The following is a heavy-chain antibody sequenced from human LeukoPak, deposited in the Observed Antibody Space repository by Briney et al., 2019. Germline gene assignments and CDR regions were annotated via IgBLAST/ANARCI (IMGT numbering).Heavy chain of an antibody. J-gene: IGHJ4*02. CDR3: ASLRAAVAGTGIIG. Sequence: QPGGSLRLSCAASGFTFSSYWMHWVRHAPGKGLVWVSRINSDGSSTSYADSVKGRFTISRDNAKNTLYLQMNSLRVEDTAVYYCASLRAAVAGTGIIGWGQGTLVTVSS. CDR2: INSDGSST. D-gene: IGHD6-19*01. V-gene: IGHV3-74*01. CDR1: GFTFSSYW.